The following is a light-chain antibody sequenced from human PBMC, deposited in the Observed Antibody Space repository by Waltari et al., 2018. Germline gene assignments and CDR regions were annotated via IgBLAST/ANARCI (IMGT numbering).Light chain of an antibody. CDR2: RDI. CDR3: CSAAANNLWV. Sequence: SSELTQPSSASVSPGQTARITCSGDVLPKNYFRRFQQKQGQAPLLVIYRDIQRPSGIPERFSGSTSGTTVTLTISGAQIEDEADYYCCSAAANNLWVFGGGTKQTVL. CDR1: VLPKNY. J-gene: IGLJ3*02. V-gene: IGLV3-27*01.